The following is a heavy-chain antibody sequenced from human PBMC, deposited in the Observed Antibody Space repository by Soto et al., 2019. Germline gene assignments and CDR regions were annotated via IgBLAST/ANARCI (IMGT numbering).Heavy chain of an antibody. D-gene: IGHD3-9*01. CDR2: IKQDGSEK. V-gene: IGHV3-7*01. CDR1: GFTFSSYW. Sequence: SLRLSCAASGFTFSSYWMSWVRQAPGKGLEWVANIKQDGSEKYYVDSVKGRFTISRDNAKNSLYLQMNSLRAEDTAVYYCARRTSLLRYFDWSKIYFFDYWGQGTLATVSS. J-gene: IGHJ4*02. CDR3: ARRTSLLRYFDWSKIYFFDY.